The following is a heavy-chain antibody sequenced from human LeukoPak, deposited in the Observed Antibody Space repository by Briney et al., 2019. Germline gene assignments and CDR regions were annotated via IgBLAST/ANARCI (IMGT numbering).Heavy chain of an antibody. CDR1: GYTVTSYY. J-gene: IGHJ4*02. CDR2: INPNSGGT. D-gene: IGHD3-10*01. Sequence: ASVKVSCTASGYTVTSYYMHWVRQAPGQGLEWMGWINPNSGGTNYAQKFQGWVTMTRDTSISTAYMELSRLRSDDTAVYYCARVNWAFGLDYWGQGTLVTVSS. CDR3: ARVNWAFGLDY. V-gene: IGHV1-2*04.